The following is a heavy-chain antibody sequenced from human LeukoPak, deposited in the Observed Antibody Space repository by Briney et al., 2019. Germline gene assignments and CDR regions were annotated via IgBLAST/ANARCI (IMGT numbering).Heavy chain of an antibody. J-gene: IGHJ4*02. Sequence: PGRSLRLSCAASAFTFSSYTMHWVRQAPGKGLEWVALISYDEINKDYADSVRGRFTISRDNSENTLYLRMNSLRAEDTAVYYCARDWTPFGEEHYFEYWGQGTLVTVSS. CDR3: ARDWTPFGEEHYFEY. CDR2: ISYDEINK. V-gene: IGHV3-30*04. D-gene: IGHD3-10*01. CDR1: AFTFSSYT.